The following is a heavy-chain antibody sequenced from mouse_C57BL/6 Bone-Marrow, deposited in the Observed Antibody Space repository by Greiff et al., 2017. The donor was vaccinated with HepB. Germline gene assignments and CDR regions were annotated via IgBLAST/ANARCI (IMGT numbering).Heavy chain of an antibody. Sequence: QVQLKQSGAELVRPGASVTLSCKASGYTFTDYEMHWVKQTPVHGLEWIGAIDPETGGTAYNQKFKGKAILTADKSSSTAYMELRSLTSEDSAVYYCTTKRFYYGNYEAYWGQGTLVTVSA. V-gene: IGHV1-15*01. J-gene: IGHJ3*01. D-gene: IGHD2-1*01. CDR3: TTKRFYYGNYEAY. CDR1: GYTFTDYE. CDR2: IDPETGGT.